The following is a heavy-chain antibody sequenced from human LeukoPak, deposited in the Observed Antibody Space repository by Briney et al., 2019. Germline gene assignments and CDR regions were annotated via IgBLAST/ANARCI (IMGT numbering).Heavy chain of an antibody. CDR1: GYTFTSYG. CDR2: ISAYNGKT. V-gene: IGHV1-18*01. Sequence: ASVKVSCKGSGYTFTSYGISWVRQAPGQGVEWMGWISAYNGKTNYVQKLQGRVTMTTDTSTSTAYMEQRSLRSDDTAVYYCARGMTTVTTRWFDPWGQGTLVTVSS. D-gene: IGHD1-1*01. CDR3: ARGMTTVTTRWFDP. J-gene: IGHJ5*02.